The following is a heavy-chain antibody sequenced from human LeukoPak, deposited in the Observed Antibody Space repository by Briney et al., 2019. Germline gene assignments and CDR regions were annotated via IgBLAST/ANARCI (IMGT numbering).Heavy chain of an antibody. CDR2: ISYDGSNK. CDR1: GFTFSSYG. J-gene: IGHJ4*02. Sequence: GGSLRLSCAASGFTFSSYGMHWVRQAPGKGLEWVAVISYDGSNKYYADSVKGRFTISRDNSKNTLYLRMNSLRAEDTAVYYCAREVLYCGGDCYGYYFDYWGQGTLVTVSS. V-gene: IGHV3-30*19. D-gene: IGHD2-21*02. CDR3: AREVLYCGGDCYGYYFDY.